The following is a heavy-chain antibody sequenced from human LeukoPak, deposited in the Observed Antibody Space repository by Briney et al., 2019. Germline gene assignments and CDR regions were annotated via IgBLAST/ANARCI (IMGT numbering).Heavy chain of an antibody. Sequence: GGSLRLSCAASGFTFSSSWMHWVRQAPGKGLVWVSRINSDGSSTSYADSVKGRFTISRDNAKNTLYLQMNSLRAEDTAVYYCASEGYGTMVRGLFDPWGQGTLVTVSS. V-gene: IGHV3-74*01. D-gene: IGHD3-10*01. CDR1: GFTFSSSW. CDR2: INSDGSST. CDR3: ASEGYGTMVRGLFDP. J-gene: IGHJ5*02.